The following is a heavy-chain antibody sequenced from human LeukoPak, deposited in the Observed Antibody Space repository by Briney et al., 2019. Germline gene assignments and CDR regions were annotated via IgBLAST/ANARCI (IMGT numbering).Heavy chain of an antibody. CDR3: AKAPVTTCRGAFCYPFDY. CDR1: GFTFSSYS. V-gene: IGHV3-21*04. J-gene: IGHJ4*02. Sequence: GGSLRLSCAASGFTFSSYSMNWVRQAPGKGLEWVSSITTSSSYIYYADSVKGRFTISRDSSKNTLFLQMNRLRPEDAAVYYCAKAPVTTCRGAFCYPFDYWGLGTLVTVSS. D-gene: IGHD2-15*01. CDR2: ITTSSSYI.